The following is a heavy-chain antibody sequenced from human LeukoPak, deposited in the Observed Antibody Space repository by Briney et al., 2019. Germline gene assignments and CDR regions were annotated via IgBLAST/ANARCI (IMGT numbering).Heavy chain of an antibody. CDR3: ARASSGSYYYFDY. V-gene: IGHV4-4*07. CDR1: GGSISSYS. D-gene: IGHD3-22*01. Sequence: SETLSLTCTVSGGSISSYSWNRIRQPAGKGLEWIGRIYTSGSTNYNPSLKSRVTMSVDTSKNQFSLKLSSVTAADTAIYYCARASSGSYYYFDYWGQGTLVTVSS. CDR2: IYTSGST. J-gene: IGHJ4*02.